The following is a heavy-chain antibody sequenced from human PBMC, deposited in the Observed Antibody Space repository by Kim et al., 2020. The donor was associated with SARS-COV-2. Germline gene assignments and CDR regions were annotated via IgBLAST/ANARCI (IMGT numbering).Heavy chain of an antibody. J-gene: IGHJ4*02. CDR3: AREYFDTLAPLDY. D-gene: IGHD3-9*01. V-gene: IGHV1-69*04. Sequence: YAQKFQGRVTITADKSTSTAYMELSSLRSEDTAVYYCAREYFDTLAPLDYWGQGTLVTVSS.